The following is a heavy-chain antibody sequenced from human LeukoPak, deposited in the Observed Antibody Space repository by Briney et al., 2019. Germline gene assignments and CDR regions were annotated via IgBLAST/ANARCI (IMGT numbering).Heavy chain of an antibody. CDR2: LYHGGTT. D-gene: IGHD3-3*01. J-gene: IGHJ5*02. CDR1: GYSITSGYY. Sequence: PSETLSLTCTVSGYSITSGYYWGWIRQPPGKGLEWIGSLYHGGTTYYNPSLKSRVTISVDTSKNQFSLELSSVTAADTAVYFCARDRGRYYDWFDPWGKGTLVTVSS. CDR3: ARDRGRYYDWFDP. V-gene: IGHV4-38-2*02.